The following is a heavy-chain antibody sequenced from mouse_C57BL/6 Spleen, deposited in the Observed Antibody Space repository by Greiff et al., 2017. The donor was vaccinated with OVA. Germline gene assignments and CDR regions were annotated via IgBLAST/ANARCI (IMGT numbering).Heavy chain of an antibody. Sequence: VQLQQSGAELARPGASVKLSCKASGYTFTSYGISWVKQRTGQGLEWIGEIYPRSGNTYYNEKFKGKATLTADKSSSTAYMELRSLTSEDSAVYFCASADGSSLAWFAYWGQGTLVTVSA. CDR3: ASADGSSLAWFAY. CDR2: IYPRSGNT. CDR1: GYTFTSYG. J-gene: IGHJ3*01. D-gene: IGHD1-1*01. V-gene: IGHV1-81*01.